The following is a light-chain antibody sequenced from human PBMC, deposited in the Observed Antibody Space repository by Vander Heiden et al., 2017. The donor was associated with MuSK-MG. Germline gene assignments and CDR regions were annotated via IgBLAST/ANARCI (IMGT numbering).Light chain of an antibody. CDR3: KQGYSTPPT. CDR2: AAS. CDR1: HSISSY. J-gene: IGKJ1*01. V-gene: IGKV1-39*01. Sequence: DIQLTQSPSSLSASVADRVTITCRASHSISSYLNWYQQKPGKAPKLLIYAASSLESGVPERFSGSGSGTDFTLTISSLQPEDVATYYCKQGYSTPPTFGQGTKVEIK.